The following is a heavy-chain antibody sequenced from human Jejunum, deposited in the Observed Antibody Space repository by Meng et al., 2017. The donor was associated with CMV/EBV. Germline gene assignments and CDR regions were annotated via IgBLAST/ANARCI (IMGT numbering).Heavy chain of an antibody. Sequence: SGAASGFMVSGYSMNWVRQAQGKGLEWVSSITGSSFYIYYADSVKGRFTISRDNAKNSLYLQMNSLRAEDTAVYYCVTSERYDYWGQGTLVTVSS. J-gene: IGHJ4*02. CDR1: GFMVSGYS. CDR2: ITGSSFYI. CDR3: VTSERYDY. D-gene: IGHD1-1*01. V-gene: IGHV3-21*01.